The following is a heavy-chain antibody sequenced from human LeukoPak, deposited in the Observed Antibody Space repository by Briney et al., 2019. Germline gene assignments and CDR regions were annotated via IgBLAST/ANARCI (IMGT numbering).Heavy chain of an antibody. CDR2: IYYSGCT. D-gene: IGHD6-6*01. Sequence: SETLSLTCTVSGGSISSYYWSWIRQPPGKGLEWIGYIYYSGCTNYNPSLKSRVTISVDTSKNQFSLKLSSVTAADTAVYYCASQRIAARPGDYYYYYMDVWGKGTTVTVSS. V-gene: IGHV4-59*01. J-gene: IGHJ6*03. CDR1: GGSISSYY. CDR3: ASQRIAARPGDYYYYYMDV.